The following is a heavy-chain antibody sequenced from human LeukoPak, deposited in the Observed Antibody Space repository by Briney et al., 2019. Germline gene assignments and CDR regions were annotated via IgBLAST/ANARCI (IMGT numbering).Heavy chain of an antibody. CDR2: INPNSGGT. CDR1: GYTFTGYY. V-gene: IGHV1-2*06. CDR3: ARETDADYCDY. Sequence: ASVKVSCKASGYTFTGYYMHWVRQAPGQGLEWMGRINPNSGGTHFAQRFQGRVTMTRDTSIGTAYMELSSLRSDDTAIYYCARETDADYCDYWGQGTLVTVSS. D-gene: IGHD1-14*01. J-gene: IGHJ4*02.